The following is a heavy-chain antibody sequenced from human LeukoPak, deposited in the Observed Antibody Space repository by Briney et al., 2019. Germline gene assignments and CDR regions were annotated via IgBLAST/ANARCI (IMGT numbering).Heavy chain of an antibody. CDR1: GFTFSSYS. D-gene: IGHD6-13*01. CDR3: ARETYSSSWGYFQH. CDR2: ISSSSSTI. J-gene: IGHJ1*01. V-gene: IGHV3-48*01. Sequence: QSGGSLRLSCAASGFTFSSYSMNWVRQAPGKGLEWVSYISSSSSTIYYADSVKGRFTISRDNAKNSLYLQMNSLRAEDTAVYYCARETYSSSWGYFQHWGQGTLVTVSS.